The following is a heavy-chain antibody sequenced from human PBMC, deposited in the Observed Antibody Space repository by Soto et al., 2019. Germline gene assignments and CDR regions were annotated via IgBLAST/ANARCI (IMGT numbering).Heavy chain of an antibody. Sequence: QVQLQESGPGLVKPSETLSLTCTVSGGSVSSGSYYWSWIRQPPGKGLEWIGYIYYSGSTNYNPSLKIRVTIAVDTSKNRFSLKLSSVTAADTAVYYCASAYVWGSYRIDYWGQGTLVTVSS. V-gene: IGHV4-61*01. CDR3: ASAYVWGSYRIDY. CDR1: GGSVSSGSYY. J-gene: IGHJ4*02. D-gene: IGHD3-16*02. CDR2: IYYSGST.